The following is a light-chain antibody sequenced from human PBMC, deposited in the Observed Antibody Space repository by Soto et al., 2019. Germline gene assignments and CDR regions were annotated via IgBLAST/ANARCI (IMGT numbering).Light chain of an antibody. V-gene: IGKV1-39*01. J-gene: IGKJ1*01. CDR2: AAS. CDR1: QSIVTY. Sequence: DIQMTQSPSSLSASVGDRVTITCRASQSIVTYLNWYLQKPGKAPKLLIYAASNLQSGVPSRFSGSESGTDFTLTISSLQPEDCATYFGQQSYSTPPWTFGQGTKVEIK. CDR3: QQSYSTPPWT.